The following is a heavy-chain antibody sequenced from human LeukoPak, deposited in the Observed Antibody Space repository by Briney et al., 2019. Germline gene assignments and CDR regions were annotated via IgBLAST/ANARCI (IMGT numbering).Heavy chain of an antibody. CDR1: GDTFSRYG. J-gene: IGHJ4*02. Sequence: ASVKVSCKASGDTFSRYGISWVRQAPGQGLEWMGGIIPLFGTANYAQKIQGRVTITADESTSTAYLELSRLRFEDTAVYYCAREWNYESNGYFYYYWGQGTLVTVSS. D-gene: IGHD3-22*01. V-gene: IGHV1-69*13. CDR3: AREWNYESNGYFYYY. CDR2: IIPLFGTA.